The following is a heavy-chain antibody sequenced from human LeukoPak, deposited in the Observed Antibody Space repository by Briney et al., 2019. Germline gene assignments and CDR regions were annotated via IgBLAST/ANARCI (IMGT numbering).Heavy chain of an antibody. CDR3: AKDLKAVAEPDYFDY. V-gene: IGHV3-23*01. Sequence: GGSLRLSCAASGFTFSSYAMTWVRQAPGKGLEWVSGISASGGSIYFADSVKGRFTISRDNSKNTLYLQMNSLRAEDTAVYYCAKDLKAVAEPDYFDYWGQGTLVTVSS. CDR2: ISASGGSI. J-gene: IGHJ4*02. D-gene: IGHD6-19*01. CDR1: GFTFSSYA.